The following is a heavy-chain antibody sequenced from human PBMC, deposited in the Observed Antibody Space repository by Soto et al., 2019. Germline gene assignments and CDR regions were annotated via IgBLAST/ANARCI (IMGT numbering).Heavy chain of an antibody. CDR1: GGTFSSYA. J-gene: IGHJ6*02. Sequence: GASGKVSCKASGGTFSSYAISWVRQAPGQGLEWMGGIIPIFGTANYAQKFQGRVTITADESTSTAYMELSSLRSEDTAVYYCARDSSAYYYDSSGYWRTNYYCCMLFWCPGTTVSV. V-gene: IGHV1-69*13. CDR3: ARDSSAYYYDSSGYWRTNYYCCMLF. D-gene: IGHD3-22*01. CDR2: IIPIFGTA.